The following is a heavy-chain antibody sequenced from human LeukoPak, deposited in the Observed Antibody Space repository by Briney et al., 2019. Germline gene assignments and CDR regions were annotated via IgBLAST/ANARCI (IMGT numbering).Heavy chain of an antibody. Sequence: SETLSLTCTVSGGSISSYYWSWIRQPAGKGLEWIGRIYTSGSTNYNPSLKSRVTMSVDTSKNQFSLKLSSVTAADTAVYYCARGVSYDFWSGYSELNWFDPWGQGTLVTVSS. J-gene: IGHJ5*02. D-gene: IGHD3-3*01. V-gene: IGHV4-4*07. CDR1: GGSISSYY. CDR3: ARGVSYDFWSGYSELNWFDP. CDR2: IYTSGST.